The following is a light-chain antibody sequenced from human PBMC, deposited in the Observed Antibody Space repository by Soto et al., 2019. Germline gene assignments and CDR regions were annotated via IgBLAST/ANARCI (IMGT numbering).Light chain of an antibody. Sequence: EIGLTQSPGTLSLSPGERATLSCRASQSVSSNYLAWYQLKPGQAPRLLIYGASSRATGIPDRFSGSGSGTDFTLTISSLEPEDSAVYYCQQRSDWVTFGQGTKLEIK. J-gene: IGKJ2*01. V-gene: IGKV3D-20*02. CDR2: GAS. CDR1: QSVSSNY. CDR3: QQRSDWVT.